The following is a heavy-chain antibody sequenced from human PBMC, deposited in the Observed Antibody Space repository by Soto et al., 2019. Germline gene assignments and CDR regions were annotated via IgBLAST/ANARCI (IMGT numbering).Heavy chain of an antibody. D-gene: IGHD3-10*01. CDR2: IWSGGAI. CDR3: DGGPDRGS. J-gene: IGHJ5*02. V-gene: IGHV3-66*01. Sequence: AQLVESGGDLVQPGGSLRLSCSVSAFTVSNNYMSWVRQAPGKGLEWVALIWSGGAIECLDSVRGRFTSSRDNSKNTLQRPMSSARVEDTAVYYCDGGPDRGSWGQGTVVTVSP. CDR1: AFTVSNNY.